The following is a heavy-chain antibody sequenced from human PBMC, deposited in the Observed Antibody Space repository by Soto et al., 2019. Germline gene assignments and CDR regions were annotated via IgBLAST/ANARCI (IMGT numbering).Heavy chain of an antibody. CDR3: ARDKEMGTIKDAFEI. V-gene: IGHV3-30-3*01. Sequence: QVQLVESGGGVVQPGRSLRLSCAASGFTFSSYAMHWVRQAPGKGLEWVAVISYDGSNKYYPDSVKGRFTISRDNSKNTLHLQMNSLRAEDTAVYYCARDKEMGTIKDAFEIWGQGTMVTVSS. CDR2: ISYDGSNK. CDR1: GFTFSSYA. J-gene: IGHJ3*02. D-gene: IGHD1-1*01.